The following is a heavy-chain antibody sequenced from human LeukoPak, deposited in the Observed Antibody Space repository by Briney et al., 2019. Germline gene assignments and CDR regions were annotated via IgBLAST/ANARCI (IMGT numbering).Heavy chain of an antibody. CDR3: ARRREGHNWFDP. CDR1: GGSISSGGYY. V-gene: IGHV4-31*03. Sequence: PSETLSLTCTVSGGSISSGGYYWSWIRQHPGKGLEWIGYIYYSGRTFYNASLKSRVTISVDTSKNQFSLNLSSMTAANTGVYYCARRREGHNWFDPWGQGTLVTVSS. J-gene: IGHJ5*02. CDR2: IYYSGRT.